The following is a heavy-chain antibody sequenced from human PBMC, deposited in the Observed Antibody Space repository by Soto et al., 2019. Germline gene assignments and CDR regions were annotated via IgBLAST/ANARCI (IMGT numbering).Heavy chain of an antibody. CDR3: ATLTLLSSSSQGSGAFDI. V-gene: IGHV4-34*01. D-gene: IGHD6-6*01. CDR1: GGSFSGYY. J-gene: IGHJ3*02. Sequence: SQTLSLTCAVYGGSFSGYYWSWIRQPPGKGLEWIGEINHSGSTNYNPSLKSRVTISVDTSKNQFSLKLGSVTAADTAVYYCATLTLLSSSSQGSGAFDIWGQGTMVTVSS. CDR2: INHSGST.